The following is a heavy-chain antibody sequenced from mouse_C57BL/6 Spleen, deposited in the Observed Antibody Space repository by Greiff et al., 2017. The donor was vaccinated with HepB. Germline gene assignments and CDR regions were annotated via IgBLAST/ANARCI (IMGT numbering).Heavy chain of an antibody. CDR1: GYTFTSYW. CDR3: ASLSYYSNYGWYFDV. Sequence: VQLQQSGAELAKPGASVKLSCKASGYTFTSYWMHWVKQRPGQGLEWIGYINPSSGYTKYNQKFKDKATLTADKSSSTAYMQLSSLTYEDSAVYDCASLSYYSNYGWYFDVWGTRTTVTVSS. J-gene: IGHJ1*03. CDR2: INPSSGYT. D-gene: IGHD2-5*01. V-gene: IGHV1-7*01.